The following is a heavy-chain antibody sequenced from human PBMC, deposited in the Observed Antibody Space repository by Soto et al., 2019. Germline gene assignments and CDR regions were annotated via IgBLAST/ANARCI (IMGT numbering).Heavy chain of an antibody. D-gene: IGHD2-2*01. J-gene: IGHJ6*02. Sequence: PSETLSLTCTVSGGSVRSSSYYWSWIRQPPGKGLEYIGYIYHSASTNYSPSLKSRVTILLDTSKNQFSLKLNSVTAADTAVYYCARHLSSSNGMDVWGQGTTVTVSS. CDR1: GGSVRSSSYY. V-gene: IGHV4-61*01. CDR3: ARHLSSSNGMDV. CDR2: IYHSAST.